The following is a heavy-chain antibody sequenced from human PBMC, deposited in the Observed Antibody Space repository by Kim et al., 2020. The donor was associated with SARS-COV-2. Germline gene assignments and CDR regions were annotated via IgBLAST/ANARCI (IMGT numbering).Heavy chain of an antibody. V-gene: IGHV3-7*01. CDR3: ARGGMTTVTWGY. J-gene: IGHJ4*02. D-gene: IGHD4-17*01. Sequence: YVDSVKGRFTISRDNAKNSLYLQMNSLRVEDTAVYYCARGGMTTVTWGYWGQGTLVTVSS.